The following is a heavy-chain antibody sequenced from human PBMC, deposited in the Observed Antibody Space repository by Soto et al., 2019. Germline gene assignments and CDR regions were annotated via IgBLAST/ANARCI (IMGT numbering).Heavy chain of an antibody. D-gene: IGHD2-2*01. CDR1: GFTFSSYA. J-gene: IGHJ6*02. CDR2: ITGSGGST. V-gene: IGHV3-23*01. Sequence: EVQLLESGGGLVQPGGSLRLSCAASGFTFSSYAVSWVRQAPGKGLEWVSVITGSGGSTYYADSVKGRFTISRDNSKNTLYLQMNSLRAEDTAVYYCAKRGDIVEVSRTFVGYGMDVWGQGTTVTVSS. CDR3: AKRGDIVEVSRTFVGYGMDV.